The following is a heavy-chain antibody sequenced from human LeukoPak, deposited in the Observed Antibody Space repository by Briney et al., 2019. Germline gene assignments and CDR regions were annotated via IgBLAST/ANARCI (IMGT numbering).Heavy chain of an antibody. D-gene: IGHD3-10*01. V-gene: IGHV5-51*01. CDR1: GYSFTSYW. CDR3: ARPITMVRGVIIDFDY. Sequence: PGESLKISCKGSGYSFTSYWIGWVRQMPGKGLEWMGIIYPGDSDTRYSPSFQGQVTISADKSISTAYLQWSSLKASDTAMYYCARPITMVRGVIIDFDYWGQGTLVTVSS. CDR2: IYPGDSDT. J-gene: IGHJ4*02.